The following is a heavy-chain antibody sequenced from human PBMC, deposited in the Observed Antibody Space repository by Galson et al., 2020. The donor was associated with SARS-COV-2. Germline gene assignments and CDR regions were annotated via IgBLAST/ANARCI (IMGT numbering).Heavy chain of an antibody. CDR2: ISYDGRNK. CDR1: GFTFSNYG. CDR3: AKDQEDYYFDY. Sequence: GGSLRLSCAASGFTFSNYGMYWVRQAPGKGLEWVALISYDGRNKDYADSVKGRFTISRDNSKNMVYLQMNSLRVEDTAVYYCAKDQEDYYFDYWGQGTLVTVSS. J-gene: IGHJ4*02. V-gene: IGHV3-30*18.